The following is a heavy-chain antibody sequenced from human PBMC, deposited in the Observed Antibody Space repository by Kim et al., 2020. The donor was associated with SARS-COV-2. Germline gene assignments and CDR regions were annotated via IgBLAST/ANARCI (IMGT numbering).Heavy chain of an antibody. CDR3: AKASPLYDYVWGSAFDY. CDR1: GFTFSSYA. V-gene: IGHV3-23*01. J-gene: IGHJ4*02. CDR2: ISGSGGST. D-gene: IGHD3-16*01. Sequence: GGSLRLSCAASGFTFSSYAMSWVRQAPGKGLEWVSAISGSGGSTYYADSVKGRFTISRDNSKNTLYLQMNSLRAEDTAVYYCAKASPLYDYVWGSAFDYWGQGTLVTVSS.